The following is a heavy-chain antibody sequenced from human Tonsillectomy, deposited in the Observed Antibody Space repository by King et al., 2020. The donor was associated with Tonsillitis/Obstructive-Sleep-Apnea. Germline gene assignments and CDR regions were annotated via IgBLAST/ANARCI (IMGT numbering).Heavy chain of an antibody. CDR2: IKQDGSEK. Sequence: QLVQSGGGLVQPGGSLRLSCAASAFTFSNYWMNWVRRAPGKGLEWVANIKQDGSEKYYVDSVKGRFTISRDNAKNSLYLLMNSLRAEDTAVYYCARGYGGNSDAFDIWGQGTMVTVSS. CDR3: ARGYGGNSDAFDI. D-gene: IGHD4-23*01. V-gene: IGHV3-7*03. J-gene: IGHJ3*02. CDR1: AFTFSNYW.